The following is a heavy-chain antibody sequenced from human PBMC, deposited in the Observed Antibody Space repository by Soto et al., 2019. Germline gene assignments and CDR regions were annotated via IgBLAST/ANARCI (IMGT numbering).Heavy chain of an antibody. D-gene: IGHD2-15*01. CDR2: INVGNGNT. CDR3: ARVYCSGGSCYSIDY. J-gene: IGHJ4*02. V-gene: IGHV1-3*01. CDR1: GYRFSSYA. Sequence: GASVKVSCKASGYRFSSYAIQRVRQAPGQRLEWMGWINVGNGNTKYSQKFQDRVTIIRDTSANTAYMEVSSLRSEDTAVYYCARVYCSGGSCYSIDYWGQGTLVTVSS.